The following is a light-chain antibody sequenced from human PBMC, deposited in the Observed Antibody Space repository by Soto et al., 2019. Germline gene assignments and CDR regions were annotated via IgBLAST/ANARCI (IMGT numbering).Light chain of an antibody. CDR3: ALSALRPIT. V-gene: IGKV1-27*01. Sequence: IRVYKSLVSLSSPEEDRVTITCRASQGISNYLAWYQQKPGKIPNLLIYAASTLQSGVPSRFSGSGSGTDFALKISRVQAEDVGVYYCALSALRPITFGEGTRLEN. CDR1: QGISNY. CDR2: AAS. J-gene: IGKJ5*01.